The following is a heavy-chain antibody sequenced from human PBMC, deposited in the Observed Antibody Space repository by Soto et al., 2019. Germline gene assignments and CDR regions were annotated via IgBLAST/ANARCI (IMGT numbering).Heavy chain of an antibody. V-gene: IGHV3-30*03. Sequence: QAQLVESGGGVVEPGRSLRLSCAASGFAFSSYGMHWVRQAPGTGLAWVAVISSDGSLQHYADSVKGRFTISRDNSKNMVLLQLSSLRAEDTAVYYCVSARGYGHASVPYSWGQGTLVSVSS. D-gene: IGHD5-18*01. CDR3: VSARGYGHASVPYS. J-gene: IGHJ4*02. CDR2: ISSDGSLQ. CDR1: GFAFSSYG.